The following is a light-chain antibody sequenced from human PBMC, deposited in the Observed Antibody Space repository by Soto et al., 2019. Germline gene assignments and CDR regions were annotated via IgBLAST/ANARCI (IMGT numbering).Light chain of an antibody. CDR1: SGHSSFA. CDR3: QTWGTGIV. J-gene: IGLJ2*01. Sequence: QLVLTQSPSASASLGASVKLPCTLSSGHSSFAIAWHQQQPEKGARYLMKINSDGSHTKGDGTPDRFSGYGSGAERDLTITSLQSEDEAEYYCQTWGTGIVFGGGTKLTVL. V-gene: IGLV4-69*01. CDR2: INSDGSH.